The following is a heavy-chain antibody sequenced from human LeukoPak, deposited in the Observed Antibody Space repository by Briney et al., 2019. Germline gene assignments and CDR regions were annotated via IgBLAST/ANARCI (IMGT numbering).Heavy chain of an antibody. CDR2: ISTYGAST. V-gene: IGHV3-64*04. D-gene: IGHD5-24*01. J-gene: IGHJ4*02. CDR1: GFTFSTYA. Sequence: GGSLRLSCSASGFTFSTYAMHWVRQAPGKGLECVSTISTYGASTYYAALVKGRFTFSRDDSKNTLYLQMNSLKIEDTAVYYCTTDPQRGYYFDYWGQGTLVTVSS. CDR3: TTDPQRGYYFDY.